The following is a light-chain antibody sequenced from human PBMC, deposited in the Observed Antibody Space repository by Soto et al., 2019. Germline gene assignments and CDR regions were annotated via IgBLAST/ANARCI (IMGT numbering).Light chain of an antibody. CDR3: QQYNNWPPIT. J-gene: IGKJ5*01. Sequence: EIVLTQTPVSLSLSPGESGSVSWRARRDLNTNQIAWYQQKPGQSPRLLIYGASPRATGIPARFSGSGSGTEFTLTISSLQSEDFAVYYCQQYNNWPPITFGQGTRLEIK. CDR1: RDLNTN. CDR2: GAS. V-gene: IGKV3-15*01.